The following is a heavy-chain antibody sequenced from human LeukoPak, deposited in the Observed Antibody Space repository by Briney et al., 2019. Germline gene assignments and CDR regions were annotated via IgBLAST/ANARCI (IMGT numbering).Heavy chain of an antibody. D-gene: IGHD6-13*01. J-gene: IGHJ4*02. CDR1: GFTFSSYG. CDR3: ATGGILYSSSWYDFDY. CDR2: ISYDGSNK. V-gene: IGHV3-30*03. Sequence: GGSLRLSCAASGFTFSSYGMHWVRQAPGKGLEWVAVISYDGSNKYYADSVKGRFTISRDNSKNTLYLQMNSLRAEDTAVYYCATGGILYSSSWYDFDYWGQGTLVTVSS.